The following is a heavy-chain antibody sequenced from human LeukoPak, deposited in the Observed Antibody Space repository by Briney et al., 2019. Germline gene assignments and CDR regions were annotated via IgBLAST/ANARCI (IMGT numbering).Heavy chain of an antibody. CDR2: IHYSGRP. D-gene: IGHD3-16*01. J-gene: IGHJ6*02. CDR1: GGSISGHY. CDR3: ARFGVGYDMDV. V-gene: IGHV4-59*11. Sequence: SETLSLTCTVSGGSISGHYWTWIRQPPGKGLEWIGQIHYSGRPDYNPSLQSRVTISVDTSKNQLSLKVTSVTGADTAVYYCARFGVGYDMDVWGQGTTVTVSS.